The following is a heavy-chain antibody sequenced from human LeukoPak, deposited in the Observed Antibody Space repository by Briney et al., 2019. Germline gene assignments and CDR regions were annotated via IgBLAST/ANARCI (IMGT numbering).Heavy chain of an antibody. CDR2: FDPEDGET. CDR1: GYTLTELS. CDR3: ATEGPPTAVAGKGYRI. V-gene: IGHV1-24*01. Sequence: ASVKVSCKVSGYTLTELSMRWVRQAPGKGLEWMGGFDPEDGETIYAQKFQGRVTMTEDTSTDTAYMELSSLRSEDTAVYYCATEGPPTAVAGKGYRIWGQGTLVTVSS. J-gene: IGHJ4*02. D-gene: IGHD6-19*01.